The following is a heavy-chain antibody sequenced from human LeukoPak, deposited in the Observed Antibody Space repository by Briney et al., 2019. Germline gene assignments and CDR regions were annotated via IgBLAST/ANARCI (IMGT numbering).Heavy chain of an antibody. CDR1: GGSFSEYY. Sequence: TSETLSLTCAVYGGSFSEYYWSWIRQPPGKGLEWIGEINHSGSTNYNPSLKSRVTISVDTSKKQFSLKLSSVTAADTAVYYCARRSPLGWLGGAFDIWGLGTMVTVSS. CDR3: ARRSPLGWLGGAFDI. CDR2: INHSGST. V-gene: IGHV4-34*01. J-gene: IGHJ3*02. D-gene: IGHD6-19*01.